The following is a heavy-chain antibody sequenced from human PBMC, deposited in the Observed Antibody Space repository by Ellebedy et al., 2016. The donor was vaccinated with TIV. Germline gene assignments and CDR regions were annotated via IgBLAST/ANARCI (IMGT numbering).Heavy chain of an antibody. D-gene: IGHD6-13*01. Sequence: MPSETLSLTCTVSGGSISSSSYYWGWIRQPPGKGLEWIGSIYYSGSTYYNPSLKSRVTISVDTSKNQFSLKLSSVTAADTAVYYCARGPSIRIAPLYYFDYWGQGTLVTVSS. V-gene: IGHV4-39*01. CDR3: ARGPSIRIAPLYYFDY. CDR1: GGSISSSSYY. J-gene: IGHJ4*02. CDR2: IYYSGST.